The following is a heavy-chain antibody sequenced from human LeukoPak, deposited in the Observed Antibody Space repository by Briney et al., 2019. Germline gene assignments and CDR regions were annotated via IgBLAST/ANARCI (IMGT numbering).Heavy chain of an antibody. CDR2: INPNSGGT. CDR3: ARDLKRGYSSGRYSWGTGSSNDY. V-gene: IGHV1-2*02. CDR1: GGTFNTYA. J-gene: IGHJ4*02. D-gene: IGHD6-19*01. Sequence: ASVKVSCKASGGTFNTYAISWVRQAPGQGLEWMGWINPNSGGTNYAQKFQGRVTMTRDTSISTAYMELSRLRSDDTAVYYCARDLKRGYSSGRYSWGTGSSNDYWGQGTLVTVSS.